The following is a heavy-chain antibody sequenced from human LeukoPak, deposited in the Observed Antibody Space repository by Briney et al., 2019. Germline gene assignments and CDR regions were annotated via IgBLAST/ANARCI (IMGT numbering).Heavy chain of an antibody. CDR1: GFSLSTSGVG. CDR3: AHRPYFGVVSGYMFDY. CDR2: LSWNDDK. J-gene: IGHJ4*02. D-gene: IGHD3-3*01. Sequence: SGPTLVKPTQTLTLTCTFSGFSLSTSGVGVGWMRQPPGKALEWLALLSWNDDKRYSPSLKSRLTITKDTSKNQVVLTMTNMDPVDTATYYCAHRPYFGVVSGYMFDYWGQGTLVTVSS. V-gene: IGHV2-5*01.